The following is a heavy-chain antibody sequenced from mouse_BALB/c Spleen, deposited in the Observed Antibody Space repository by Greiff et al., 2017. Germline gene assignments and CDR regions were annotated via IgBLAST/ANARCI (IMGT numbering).Heavy chain of an antibody. D-gene: IGHD1-1*01. CDR3: ARSPSTVVERYFDV. CDR1: GFTFSSYA. J-gene: IGHJ1*01. V-gene: IGHV5-6-5*01. Sequence: EVQLVESGGGLVKPGGSLKLSCAASGFTFSSYAMSWVRQTPEKRLEWVASISSGGSTYYPDSVKGRFTIARDNARNILYLQMSSLRSEDTAMYYCARSPSTVVERYFDVWGAGTTVTVSS. CDR2: ISSGGST.